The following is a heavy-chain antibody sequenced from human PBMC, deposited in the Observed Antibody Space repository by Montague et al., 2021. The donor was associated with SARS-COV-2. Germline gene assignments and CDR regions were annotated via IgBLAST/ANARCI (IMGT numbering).Heavy chain of an antibody. Sequence: SETLSLTCSVSGDSISSYYWSWIRQSPGKGLEWIGYIHSTGRTKYNSSLKSRVTISVDTPKNQFSLRLTSATPADTAVYYCARDPGDFDFYGLDVWGQGTTVTVSS. CDR1: GDSISSYY. D-gene: IGHD3-16*01. CDR3: ARDPGDFDFYGLDV. V-gene: IGHV4-59*01. J-gene: IGHJ6*02. CDR2: IHSTGRT.